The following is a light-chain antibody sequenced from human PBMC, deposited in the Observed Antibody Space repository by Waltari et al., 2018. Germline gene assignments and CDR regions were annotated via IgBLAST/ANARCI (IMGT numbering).Light chain of an antibody. CDR1: RLGNQL. CDR3: QAWVGSNVV. Sequence: SYELTQPPSVSVSLGQTATITCPGDRLGNQLVCWYQQKAGQAPLLVIYQDDKRSPDISKRFSGSNSGNTATLIISETLPTDEADYFCQAWVGSNVVFGGGTKLTVL. V-gene: IGLV3-1*01. J-gene: IGLJ2*01. CDR2: QDD.